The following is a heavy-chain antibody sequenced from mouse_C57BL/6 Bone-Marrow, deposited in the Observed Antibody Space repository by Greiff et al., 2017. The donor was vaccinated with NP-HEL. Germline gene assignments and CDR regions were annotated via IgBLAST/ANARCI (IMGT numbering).Heavy chain of an antibody. Sequence: EVQLQESGPELVKPGASVKMSCKASGYTFTDYNMHWVKQSHGKSLEWIGYINPNNGGTSYNQKFKGKATLTVNKSSSTAYMELRSLTSEDSAVYYCARFTTVVENYWGQGTTLTVSS. D-gene: IGHD1-1*01. CDR3: ARFTTVVENY. CDR2: INPNNGGT. CDR1: GYTFTDYN. V-gene: IGHV1-22*01. J-gene: IGHJ2*01.